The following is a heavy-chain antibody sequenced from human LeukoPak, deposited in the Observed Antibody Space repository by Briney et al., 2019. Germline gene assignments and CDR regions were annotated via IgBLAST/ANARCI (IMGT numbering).Heavy chain of an antibody. Sequence: PGGSLRLSCAASGFTFSSYWMHWVRQAPGKGLVWVSRINSDGSSTSYADSVKGRFTISRDNAKNTLYLQMNSLRAEDTAAYYCARGSSSSWYEGAFDVWGQGTMVTVSS. D-gene: IGHD6-13*01. CDR2: INSDGSST. J-gene: IGHJ3*01. V-gene: IGHV3-74*01. CDR1: GFTFSSYW. CDR3: ARGSSSSWYEGAFDV.